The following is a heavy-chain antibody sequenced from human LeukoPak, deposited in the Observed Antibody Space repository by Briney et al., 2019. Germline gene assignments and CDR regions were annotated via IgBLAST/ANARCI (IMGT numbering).Heavy chain of an antibody. V-gene: IGHV1-2*02. D-gene: IGHD1-26*01. Sequence: ASVKVSCKASGYTFTSYDINWVRQATGQGLEWMGWINPNSGGTNYAQKFQGRVTMTRDTSISTAYMELSRLRSDDTAVYYCARAKSDSGSYSFDYWGQGTLVTVSS. CDR2: INPNSGGT. CDR3: ARAKSDSGSYSFDY. CDR1: GYTFTSYD. J-gene: IGHJ4*02.